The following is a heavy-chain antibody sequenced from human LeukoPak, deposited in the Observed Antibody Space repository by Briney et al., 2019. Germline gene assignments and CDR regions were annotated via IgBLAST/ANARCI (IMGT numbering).Heavy chain of an antibody. CDR2: ISSSGSYT. Sequence: GGSLRLSCAASGFTFSDYYMSWIRQAPGKGLEWVSYISSSGSYTNYADSVKGRFTISRDNAKNSLYLQMNSLRAEDTAVYYCARADDDTGYSSSPTGWGQGTLVTVSS. V-gene: IGHV3-11*06. D-gene: IGHD6-13*01. CDR3: ARADDDTGYSSSPTG. J-gene: IGHJ4*02. CDR1: GFTFSDYY.